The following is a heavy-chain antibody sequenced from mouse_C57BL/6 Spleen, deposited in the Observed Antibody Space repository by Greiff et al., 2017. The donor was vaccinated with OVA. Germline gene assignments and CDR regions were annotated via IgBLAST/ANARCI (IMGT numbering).Heavy chain of an antibody. J-gene: IGHJ1*03. CDR2: ISYDGSN. CDR3: ARDGNYPYWYFDV. V-gene: IGHV3-6*01. CDR1: GYSITSGYY. D-gene: IGHD2-1*01. Sequence: EVHLVESGPGLVKPSQSLSLTCSVTGYSITSGYYWNWIRQFPGNKLEWMSYISYDGSNNYNPSLKHRISLTRDTSTKQLCLKLKSVTTEDKATYYCARDGNYPYWYFDVWGTGTTVTVSS.